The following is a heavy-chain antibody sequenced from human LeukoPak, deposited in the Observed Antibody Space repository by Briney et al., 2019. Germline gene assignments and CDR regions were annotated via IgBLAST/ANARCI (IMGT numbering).Heavy chain of an antibody. D-gene: IGHD3-22*01. CDR1: GFTFNNAW. CDR2: IKSKTDGGTT. J-gene: IGHJ4*02. CDR3: TTVYYDSSGITTY. V-gene: IGHV3-15*01. Sequence: GGSLRLSCAASGFTFNNAWMSWVRQAPGKGLEWVGRIKSKTDGGTTDYAAPVKGRYTNSRDDSKNTLYLQMNSLKTEDTAVYYCTTVYYDSSGITTYWGQGTLVTVSS.